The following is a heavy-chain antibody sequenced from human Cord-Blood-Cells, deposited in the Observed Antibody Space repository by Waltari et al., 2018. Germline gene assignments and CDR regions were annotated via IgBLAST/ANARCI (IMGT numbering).Heavy chain of an antibody. D-gene: IGHD3-9*01. CDR1: GFTFSSYG. J-gene: IGHJ4*02. V-gene: IGHV3-33*01. CDR2: IWYDGSNK. CDR3: ARGDVLRYFDWLLHPDY. Sequence: QVQLVESGGAVVQPGWSLRLSCAASGFTFSSYGMHWVRQAPGKGLEWVAVIWYDGSNKYYADSVKGRFTISRDNSKNTLYLQMNSLRAEDTAVYYCARGDVLRYFDWLLHPDYWGQGTLVTVSS.